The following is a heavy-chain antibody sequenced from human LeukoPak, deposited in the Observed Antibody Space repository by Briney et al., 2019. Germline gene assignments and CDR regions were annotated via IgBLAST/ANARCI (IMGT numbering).Heavy chain of an antibody. CDR1: GYSFTSCW. Sequence: GEPLKISCKGSGYSFTSCWIGWVRQMPGKDLEWIGIINPGDSDTRYCPSFQGQVTISADKSISTGYLQWSSLKASDTAMYYCARHSVITSRIAASILDYWGQGTLVTVS. D-gene: IGHD6-6*01. CDR2: INPGDSDT. J-gene: IGHJ4*02. V-gene: IGHV5-51*01. CDR3: ARHSVITSRIAASILDY.